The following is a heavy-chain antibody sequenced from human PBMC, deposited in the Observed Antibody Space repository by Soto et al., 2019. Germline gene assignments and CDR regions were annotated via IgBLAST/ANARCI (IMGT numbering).Heavy chain of an antibody. V-gene: IGHV1-69*01. J-gene: IGHJ6*01. Sequence: QVQLVQSGAEVKEPGSSVKVSCKASGGTFAGFIMNWVRQTPGQGLEWMGGIVPMFGTPTYAERFKGRVTISATGSTSTAYMELTGLRSEDTAVYYCARNGTYSSSLSQDSGMDGCGQGTRVNVS. D-gene: IGHD6-19*01. CDR1: GGTFAGFI. CDR3: ARNGTYSSSLSQDSGMDG. CDR2: IVPMFGTP.